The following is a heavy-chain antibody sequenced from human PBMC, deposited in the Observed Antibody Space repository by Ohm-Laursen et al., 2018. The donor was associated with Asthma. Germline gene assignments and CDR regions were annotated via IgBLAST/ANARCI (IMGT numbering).Heavy chain of an antibody. D-gene: IGHD6-6*01. V-gene: IGHV3-7*01. CDR1: GLPFSNFW. J-gene: IGHJ4*02. CDR2: IYPDGGEK. CDR3: ARDLIAARPYFDY. Sequence: SLRLSCSASGLPFSNFWMSWVRQAPGKGLEWVANIYPDGGEKYYVDSVDGRFTISRDNAKNSLYLQMNSLRAEDTAVYYCARDLIAARPYFDYWGQGTLVTVSS.